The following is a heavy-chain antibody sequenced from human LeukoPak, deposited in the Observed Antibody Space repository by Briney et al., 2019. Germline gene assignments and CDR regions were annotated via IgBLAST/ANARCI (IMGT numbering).Heavy chain of an antibody. V-gene: IGHV3-30*12. Sequence: GGSLRLSCAASGLSFSSYGMHWVRQAPGKGLEWVAFIQYDGSNKFYADSVKGRFTISRDNSKDTLYLQMNSLRDEDTAVYYCASASRRNWGTIDYWGQGTLVTVSS. J-gene: IGHJ4*01. D-gene: IGHD7-27*01. CDR1: GLSFSSYG. CDR3: ASASRRNWGTIDY. CDR2: IQYDGSNK.